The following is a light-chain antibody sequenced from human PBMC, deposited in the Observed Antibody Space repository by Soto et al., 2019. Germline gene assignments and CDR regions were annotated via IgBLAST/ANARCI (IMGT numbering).Light chain of an antibody. CDR2: GAS. CDR3: QQYDTWHVWT. J-gene: IGKJ1*01. CDR1: QSVSSN. Sequence: IVLTQSPATLSVSPGEKATLSCRASQSVSSNLAWYQQKPGQAPRLLMYGASTRATAIPARFSESGSGTEFTLNITSLQAEDIAVYYCQQYDTWHVWTFGQGTKVEI. V-gene: IGKV3-15*01.